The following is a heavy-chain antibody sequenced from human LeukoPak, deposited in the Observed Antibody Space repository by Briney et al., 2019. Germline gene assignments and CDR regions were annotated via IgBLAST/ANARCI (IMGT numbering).Heavy chain of an antibody. J-gene: IGHJ4*02. CDR1: GYTFTGYY. CDR2: INPNSGGT. CDR3: ASFRDEQWLASY. D-gene: IGHD6-19*01. V-gene: IGHV1-2*02. Sequence: ASVTVSCKASGYTFTGYYMHWVRQAPGQGLEWMGWINPNSGGTNYAQKFQGRVTMTRDTSISTAYMELSRLRSDDTAVYYCASFRDEQWLASYWGQGTLVTVSS.